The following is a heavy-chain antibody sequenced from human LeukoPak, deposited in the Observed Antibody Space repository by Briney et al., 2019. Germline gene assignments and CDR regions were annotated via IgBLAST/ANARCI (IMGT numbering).Heavy chain of an antibody. CDR1: GESFNTFY. D-gene: IGHD6-13*01. CDR2: VDHRGNT. Sequence: SETLSLTCAIYGESFNTFYWGWLRQPPGKGLEWIGEVDHRGNTNYNPSLKSRVTMSVDTSKNQFSLNLRSVTAADTAVYYCAGLAAAATFDYWGQGTLVTVSS. V-gene: IGHV4-34*10. J-gene: IGHJ4*02. CDR3: AGLAAAATFDY.